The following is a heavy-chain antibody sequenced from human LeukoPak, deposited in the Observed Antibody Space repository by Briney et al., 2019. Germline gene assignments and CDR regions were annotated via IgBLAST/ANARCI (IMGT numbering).Heavy chain of an antibody. V-gene: IGHV3-21*01. CDR3: ARDPYSGLFDY. Sequence: GGSLRLSCAASGFTFGSYSMNWVRQAPGKGLEWVSSISSSSSYIYYADSVKGRFTISRDNAKNSLYLQMNSLRAEDTAVYYCARDPYSGLFDYWGQGTLVTVSS. CDR2: ISSSSSYI. CDR1: GFTFGSYS. D-gene: IGHD4-11*01. J-gene: IGHJ4*02.